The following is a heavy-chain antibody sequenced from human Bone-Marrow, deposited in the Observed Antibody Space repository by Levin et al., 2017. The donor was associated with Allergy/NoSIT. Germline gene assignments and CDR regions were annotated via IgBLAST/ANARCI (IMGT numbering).Heavy chain of an antibody. CDR1: GGSISSGGYY. CDR3: ASQGSIGFQAFDI. CDR2: IHYSGNT. Sequence: PSETLSLTCTVSGGSISSGGYYWTWIRQHPVKGLEWIGYIHYSGNTYYNPSLKSRITISVDTSKKQFSLRLSSVTAADTAVYYCASQGSIGFQAFDIWGQGTMVTVSS. V-gene: IGHV4-31*03. D-gene: IGHD6-19*01. J-gene: IGHJ3*02.